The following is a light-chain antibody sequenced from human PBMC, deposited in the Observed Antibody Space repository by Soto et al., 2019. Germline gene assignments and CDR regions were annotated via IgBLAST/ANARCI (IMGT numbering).Light chain of an antibody. J-gene: IGKJ1*01. V-gene: IGKV1-39*01. CDR1: QSIGTY. CDR2: AAS. CDR3: QQTYTTPWT. Sequence: DVQMTQSPSSLSASIGDRGLITCRASQSIGTYSNRFQQTPGKAPKLLIYAASTLQSGVPSRFTGSGSGTAFTLTISSLQHEDFATYFCQQTYTTPWTFGQGTKVEFQ.